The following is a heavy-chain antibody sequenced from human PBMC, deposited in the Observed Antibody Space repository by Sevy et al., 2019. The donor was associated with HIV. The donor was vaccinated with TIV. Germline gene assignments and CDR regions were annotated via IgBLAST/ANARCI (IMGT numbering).Heavy chain of an antibody. Sequence: ASVKVSCKASGGTFTSYTISWVRQAPGQGLEWMGGIIPIFGTANYAQKFQGRVTLTADESTSTAYMELSSLRSEDTAVYYCARDDAGGATTYYYYYYGMDVWGQGTTVTVSS. CDR1: GGTFTSYT. J-gene: IGHJ6*02. CDR2: IIPIFGTA. CDR3: ARDDAGGATTYYYYYYGMDV. D-gene: IGHD1-26*01. V-gene: IGHV1-69*13.